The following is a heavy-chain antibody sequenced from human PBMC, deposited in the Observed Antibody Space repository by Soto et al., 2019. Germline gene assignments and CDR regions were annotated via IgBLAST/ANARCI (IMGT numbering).Heavy chain of an antibody. CDR3: AKQHCIDGICYSNYSGLDA. CDR1: GFSFKYYA. CDR2: ISGRGADT. D-gene: IGHD3-10*01. V-gene: IGHV3-23*01. J-gene: IGHJ6*02. Sequence: PGGSLRLSCEAFGFSFKYYAMSWVRQAPGKGLEWVSVISGRGADTNYADSVKGRFTVSRDNSKNTLFLQMMSLRVEDTAVYYCAKQHCIDGICYSNYSGLDAWGQGATVTVSS.